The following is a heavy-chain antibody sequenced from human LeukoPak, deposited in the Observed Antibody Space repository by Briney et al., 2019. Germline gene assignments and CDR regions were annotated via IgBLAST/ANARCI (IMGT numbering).Heavy chain of an antibody. CDR2: INPNSGNT. D-gene: IGHD6-6*01. CDR1: GYTFTSYD. J-gene: IGHJ4*02. Sequence: ASVNVSCKASGYTFTSYDINWVRQATGQGLEWMGWINPNSGNTGYAQKFQGRITMTRNTSISAAYMELSSLRSEDTAVYYCATFSSSSLGYWGQGTLVTVSS. CDR3: ATFSSSSLGY. V-gene: IGHV1-8*01.